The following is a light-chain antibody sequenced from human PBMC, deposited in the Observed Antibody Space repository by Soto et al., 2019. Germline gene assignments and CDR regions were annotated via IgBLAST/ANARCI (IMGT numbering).Light chain of an antibody. Sequence: QSALTQPASVSGSPGQSITISCTGTSSDVGGYNYVSWYQQHPGKAPKLMIYDVSNRPSGVSNRFSGSKSGNTASLTISGLQAEDEADYYCSSDTSSSTLLYVVGTGTKLTVL. V-gene: IGLV2-14*01. CDR2: DVS. CDR1: SSDVGGYNY. J-gene: IGLJ1*01. CDR3: SSDTSSSTLLYV.